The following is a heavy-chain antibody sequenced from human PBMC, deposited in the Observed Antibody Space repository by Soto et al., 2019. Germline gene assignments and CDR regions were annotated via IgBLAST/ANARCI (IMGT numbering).Heavy chain of an antibody. CDR3: ARPLNYPGYSSGAGAFDI. V-gene: IGHV4-34*01. Sequence: SETLSLTCAVYGGSFSGYYWSWIRQPPGKGLEWIGEINHSGSTNYNPSLKSRVTISVDTSKNQFSLKLSSVTAADTAVYYCARPLNYPGYSSGAGAFDIWGQGTMVTVSS. CDR1: GGSFSGYY. CDR2: INHSGST. J-gene: IGHJ3*02. D-gene: IGHD6-19*01.